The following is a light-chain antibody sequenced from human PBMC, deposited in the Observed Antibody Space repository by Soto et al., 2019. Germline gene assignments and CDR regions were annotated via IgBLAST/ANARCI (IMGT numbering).Light chain of an antibody. V-gene: IGLV2-8*01. Sequence: QSALTQPPSASGSAGQSVTISCTGTSSDVGGYNYVSWYQQHPGKAPKLMIYEVSKRPSGVPDRFSGSKSGNTASLMVSGLQAEEEADYYCRSYAGGNNYVFGTGSKGTVL. CDR3: RSYAGGNNYV. CDR2: EVS. J-gene: IGLJ1*01. CDR1: SSDVGGYNY.